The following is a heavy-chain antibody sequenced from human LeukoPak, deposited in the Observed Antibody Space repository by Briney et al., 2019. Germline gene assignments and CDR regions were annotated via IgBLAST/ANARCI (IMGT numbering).Heavy chain of an antibody. CDR2: IYTSGST. V-gene: IGHV4-61*02. CDR3: ALDGGRRIV. J-gene: IGHJ4*02. Sequence: SETLSLTCTVSGGSISSGSYYWSWIRQPAGKGLEWIGRIYTSGSTNYNPSLKSRVTISVDTSKNQFSLKLSSVTAADTAAYYCALDGGRRIVWGQGTLVTVSS. D-gene: IGHD1-26*01. CDR1: GGSISSGSYY.